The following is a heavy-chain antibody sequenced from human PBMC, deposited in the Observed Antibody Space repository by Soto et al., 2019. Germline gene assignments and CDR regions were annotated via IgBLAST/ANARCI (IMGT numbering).Heavy chain of an antibody. D-gene: IGHD3-10*01. V-gene: IGHV1-69*01. CDR1: GGTFSSYA. J-gene: IGHJ6*02. Sequence: QVQLVQSGAEVKKPGSSMKVSCKASGGTFSSYASSWVRQAPGQGLEWMGGIIPIFGTANYAQKFQGRVTITADESTSTAYMVLSSLRSEDTAVYYCAREAVEGYYYGSGSYYDNYYYYYGMDVWGQGTTVTVSS. CDR3: AREAVEGYYYGSGSYYDNYYYYYGMDV. CDR2: IIPIFGTA.